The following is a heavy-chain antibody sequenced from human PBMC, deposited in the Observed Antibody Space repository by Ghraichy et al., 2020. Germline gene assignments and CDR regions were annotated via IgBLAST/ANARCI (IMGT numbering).Heavy chain of an antibody. V-gene: IGHV4-59*01. CDR3: AASNYGGNSVGSFDY. J-gene: IGHJ4*02. D-gene: IGHD4-23*01. CDR1: GGSISSYY. Sequence: SETLSLTCTVSGGSISSYYWSWIRQPPGKGLEWIGYIYYSGITNYNPSLKSRVTISVDTSKNQFSLKLSSVTAADTAVYYCAASNYGGNSVGSFDYWSQGTLVTVSS. CDR2: IYYSGIT.